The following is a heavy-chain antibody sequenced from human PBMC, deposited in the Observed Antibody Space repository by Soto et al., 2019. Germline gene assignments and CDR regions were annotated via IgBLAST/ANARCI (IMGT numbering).Heavy chain of an antibody. CDR1: GFTFSRYG. D-gene: IGHD2-2*01. CDR3: ARDPSEGRVGNWFES. J-gene: IGHJ5*01. CDR2: ISSSTSYV. V-gene: IGHV3-21*02. Sequence: EVQLVESGGGLVKPGGSQRLSCAASGFTFSRYGMNWLRQAPGKGLEWVASISSSTSYVYYADSVKGRFSTSRDNAKNILYLEMYGLRTEDTAVYYCARDPSEGRVGNWFESWGQGTLVTVSS.